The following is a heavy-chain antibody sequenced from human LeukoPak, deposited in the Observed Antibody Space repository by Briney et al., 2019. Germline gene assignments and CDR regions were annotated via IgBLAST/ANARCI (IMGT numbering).Heavy chain of an antibody. CDR2: ISSSGGST. D-gene: IGHD2-2*01. CDR1: GFTFNTYA. Sequence: GGSLRLSCAASGFTFNTYAMIWVRQAPGKGLEWVSTISSSGGSTYYADSVKGRFTFSRDNSKNTLYLQMNSLRAEDTAVYCCAKYRHDCTSTSCYFLDDAFDIWGQGTTVTVSS. V-gene: IGHV3-23*01. J-gene: IGHJ3*02. CDR3: AKYRHDCTSTSCYFLDDAFDI.